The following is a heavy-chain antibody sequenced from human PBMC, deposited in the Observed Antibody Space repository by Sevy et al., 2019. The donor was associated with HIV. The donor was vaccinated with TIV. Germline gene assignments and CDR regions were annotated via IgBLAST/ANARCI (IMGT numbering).Heavy chain of an antibody. CDR3: ARVRGQYYYHSSGYQYFDY. D-gene: IGHD3-22*01. V-gene: IGHV1-2*02. CDR2: INPNSGGT. CDR1: GYTFTGYY. J-gene: IGHJ4*02. Sequence: ASVKVSCKASGYTFTGYYMHWVRQAPGQGLEWMGWINPNSGGTNYAQKFQGRVTMTRDTSISTAYMELSRLRSDDTAVYYCARVRGQYYYHSSGYQYFDYWGQGTLVTVSS.